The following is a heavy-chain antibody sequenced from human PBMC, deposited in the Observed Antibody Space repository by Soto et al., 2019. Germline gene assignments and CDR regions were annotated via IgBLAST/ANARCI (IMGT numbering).Heavy chain of an antibody. D-gene: IGHD6-25*01. CDR2: ISYDGSNK. CDR3: AKDRRPNYYYGMDV. V-gene: IGHV3-30*18. Sequence: QVQLVESGGGVVQPGRSLRLSCAASGFTFSSYAMHWVRQAPGKGLEWVAVISYDGSNKYYADSVKGRFTISRDNSKNTLNLQMNSLRAEDTAVYYCAKDRRPNYYYGMDVWGQGTTVTVSS. CDR1: GFTFSSYA. J-gene: IGHJ6*02.